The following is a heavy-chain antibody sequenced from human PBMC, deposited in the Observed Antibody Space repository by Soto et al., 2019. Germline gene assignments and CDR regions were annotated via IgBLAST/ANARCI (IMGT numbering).Heavy chain of an antibody. CDR2: IYYSGST. Sequence: PSETLSLTCTVSGGSISSYYWSWIRQPPGKGLEWIGYIYYSGSTNYNPSLKSRVTISVDRSKNQFSLKLSSVTAADTAVYYCAYIMITFGGVIVPNRNTSPHFDYWGQGTLVTVSS. CDR1: GGSISSYY. V-gene: IGHV4-59*12. D-gene: IGHD3-16*02. CDR3: AYIMITFGGVIVPNRNTSPHFDY. J-gene: IGHJ4*02.